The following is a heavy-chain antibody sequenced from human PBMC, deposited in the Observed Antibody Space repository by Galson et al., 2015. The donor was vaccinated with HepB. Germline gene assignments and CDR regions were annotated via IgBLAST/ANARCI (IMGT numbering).Heavy chain of an antibody. CDR2: IYTSGST. Sequence: SETLSLTCTVSGGSISSYYWSWIRQPAGKGLEWIGRIYTSGSTNYNPSLKSRVTMSVDTSKNQFSLKLSSVTAADTAVYYCARAGREYCGGDCHNWFDPWGQGTLVTVSS. CDR3: ARAGREYCGGDCHNWFDP. D-gene: IGHD2-21*02. J-gene: IGHJ5*02. CDR1: GGSISSYY. V-gene: IGHV4-4*07.